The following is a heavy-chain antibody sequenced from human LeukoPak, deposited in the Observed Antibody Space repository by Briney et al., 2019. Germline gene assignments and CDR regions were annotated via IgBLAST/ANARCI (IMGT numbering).Heavy chain of an antibody. CDR3: AELGITMIGGV. D-gene: IGHD3-10*02. CDR1: GFTFSSYS. J-gene: IGHJ6*04. Sequence: GGSLRLSCAASGFTFSSYSMNWVRQAPGKGLEWVSSISGSSSYIYYADSVKGRFTISRDNAKNSLYLQMNSLRAEDTAVYYCAELGITMIGGVWGKGTTVTIPS. CDR2: ISGSSSYI. V-gene: IGHV3-21*01.